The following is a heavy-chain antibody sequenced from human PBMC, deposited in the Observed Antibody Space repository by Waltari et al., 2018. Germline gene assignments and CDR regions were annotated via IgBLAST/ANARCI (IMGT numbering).Heavy chain of an antibody. CDR2: IIPIFGTA. Sequence: QVQLVQSGAEVKKPGSSVKVSCKASGGTFRSYAISWVRQAPGQGLEWRGRIIPIFGTANYAQKFQGRVTITADKSTSTAYMELSSLRSEDTAVYYCARDKRQKYSSSSDAFDIWGQGTMVTVSS. D-gene: IGHD6-6*01. CDR3: ARDKRQKYSSSSDAFDI. J-gene: IGHJ3*02. V-gene: IGHV1-69*08. CDR1: GGTFRSYA.